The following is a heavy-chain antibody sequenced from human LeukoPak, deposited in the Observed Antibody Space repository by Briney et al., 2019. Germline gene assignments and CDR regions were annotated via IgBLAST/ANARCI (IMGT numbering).Heavy chain of an antibody. CDR2: INPSAGST. V-gene: IGHV1-46*01. Sequence: ASVKVSCKASGYTFTSYYMHWVRQAPGQGLEWMGIINPSAGSTSYAQKFQGRVTMTRDTSTSTVYMELSSLRSEDTAVYYCANQGPWENYYYYMDVWGKGTTVTVSS. J-gene: IGHJ6*03. D-gene: IGHD1-26*01. CDR3: ANQGPWENYYYYMDV. CDR1: GYTFTSYY.